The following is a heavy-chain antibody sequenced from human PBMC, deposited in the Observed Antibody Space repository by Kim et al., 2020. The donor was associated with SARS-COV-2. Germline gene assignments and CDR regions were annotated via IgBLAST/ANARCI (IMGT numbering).Heavy chain of an antibody. V-gene: IGHV1-46*01. CDR2: INPSGGST. D-gene: IGHD3-22*01. Sequence: ASVKVSCKASGYTFTSYYMHWVRQAPGQGLEWMGIINPSGGSTSYAQKFQGRVTMTRDTSTSTVYMELSSLRSEDTAVYYCARDSYYYDSSGYLPLWGQGTLVTVSS. J-gene: IGHJ4*02. CDR3: ARDSYYYDSSGYLPL. CDR1: GYTFTSYY.